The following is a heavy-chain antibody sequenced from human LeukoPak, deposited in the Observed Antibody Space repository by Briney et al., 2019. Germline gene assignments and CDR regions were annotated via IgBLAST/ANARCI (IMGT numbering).Heavy chain of an antibody. D-gene: IGHD5-24*01. V-gene: IGHV1-69*01. Sequence: GASVKVSCKASGGTFSIYAISWVRQAPGQGLEWMGGIIPIFGTANYAQKFQGRVTITAGESTSTAYMELSSLRSEDTAVYYCARDSEMATIIRYWGQGTLVTVSS. CDR1: GGTFSIYA. CDR3: ARDSEMATIIRY. CDR2: IIPIFGTA. J-gene: IGHJ4*02.